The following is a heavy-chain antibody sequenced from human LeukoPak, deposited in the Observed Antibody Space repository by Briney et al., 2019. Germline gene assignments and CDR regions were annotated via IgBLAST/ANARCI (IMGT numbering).Heavy chain of an antibody. CDR1: GFTFSSYA. Sequence: GGSLRLSCAAPGFTFSSYAMSWVRQAPGKGLEWVSAISGSGGSTYYADSVKGRFTISRDNSKNTLYLQMNSLRAEDTAVYYCATPSPVVNRGYYYYYYGMDVWGQGTTVTVSS. V-gene: IGHV3-23*01. J-gene: IGHJ6*02. CDR2: ISGSGGST. D-gene: IGHD2-15*01. CDR3: ATPSPVVNRGYYYYYYGMDV.